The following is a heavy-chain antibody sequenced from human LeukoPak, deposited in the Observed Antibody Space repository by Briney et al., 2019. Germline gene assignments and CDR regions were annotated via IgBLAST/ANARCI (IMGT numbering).Heavy chain of an antibody. Sequence: PGGSLRLSCAASGFTFSSYAIHWVRQAPGKGLEWVTVISYDGSNKYYADSVKGRFTISRDNSKNTLYLQMNSLRAEDTAVYYCARGAKYCSGDSCYYYYYYMDVWGKGTTVTVSS. J-gene: IGHJ6*03. CDR2: ISYDGSNK. CDR3: ARGAKYCSGDSCYYYYYYMDV. CDR1: GFTFSSYA. V-gene: IGHV3-30*04. D-gene: IGHD2-15*01.